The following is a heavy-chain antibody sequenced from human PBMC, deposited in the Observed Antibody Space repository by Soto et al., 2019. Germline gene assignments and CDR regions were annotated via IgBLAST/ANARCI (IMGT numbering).Heavy chain of an antibody. V-gene: IGHV3-30-3*01. J-gene: IGHJ4*02. CDR1: GFTFSSYA. D-gene: IGHD6-13*01. CDR2: ISYDGSNK. Sequence: QVQLVESGGGVVQPGRSLRLSCAASGFTFSSYAMHWVRQASGKGLEWVAVISYDGSNKYYADSVKGRFTISRDNSKNTLYLQMNSLRAEDTAVYYCARDVSAAAGTGVNAGIDYWGQGTLVTVSS. CDR3: ARDVSAAAGTGVNAGIDY.